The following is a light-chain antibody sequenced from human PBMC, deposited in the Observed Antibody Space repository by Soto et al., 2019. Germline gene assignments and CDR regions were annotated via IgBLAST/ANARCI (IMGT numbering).Light chain of an antibody. CDR1: QSVGSN. Sequence: EMVMTQSPATLSVSPGERATLSCRASQSVGSNLAWYQQKPGQAPSLLIYGASTRATGIPARFGGSGSGTEFPLTISSLPSEDFGVYYCQQYNHWPVAFGQGTKVEIK. J-gene: IGKJ1*01. CDR2: GAS. V-gene: IGKV3-15*01. CDR3: QQYNHWPVA.